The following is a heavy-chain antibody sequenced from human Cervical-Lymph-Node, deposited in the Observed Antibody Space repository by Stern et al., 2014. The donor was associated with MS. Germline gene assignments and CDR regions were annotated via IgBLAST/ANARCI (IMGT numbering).Heavy chain of an antibody. J-gene: IGHJ4*02. CDR3: ARSSGFFWSSYPIDH. Sequence: EVQLVQSGGGLVQPAGSLRLSCAASGFTFTSYAMSWVRQPPGKGLEWVSGISGRGGTADYADSVKGRFFISRDNSRNTLYLELHSLRAEDTAVYYCARSSGFFWSSYPIDHWGQGTLVTLSS. D-gene: IGHD3-3*01. V-gene: IGHV3-23*04. CDR1: GFTFTSYA. CDR2: ISGRGGTA.